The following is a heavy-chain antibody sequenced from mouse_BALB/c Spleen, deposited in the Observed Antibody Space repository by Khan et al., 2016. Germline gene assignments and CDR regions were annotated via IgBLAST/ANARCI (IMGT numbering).Heavy chain of an antibody. D-gene: IGHD1-1*01. CDR3: ANYYGSSYAMDY. V-gene: IGHV14-3*02. J-gene: IGHJ4*01. CDR2: IDPANGNT. Sequence: VQLQQSGAELVKPGASVKLSCTASGFNIKDTYMHWVKQRPEQGLEWIGRIDPANGNTKYDPKFQGKATITADTSSNTAYLQLSRLTSEDTAVYYCANYYGSSYAMDYWGQGTSVTVSS. CDR1: GFNIKDTY.